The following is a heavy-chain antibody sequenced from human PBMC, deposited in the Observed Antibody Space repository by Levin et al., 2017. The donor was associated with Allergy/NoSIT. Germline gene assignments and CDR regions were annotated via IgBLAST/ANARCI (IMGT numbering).Heavy chain of an antibody. Sequence: SQTLSLPCAVYGGSFSGYYWSWIRQPPGKGLEWIGEINHSGSTNYNPSLKSRVTISVDTSKNQFSLKLSSVTAADTAVYYCARGRGSSWQNYYYYYGMDVWGQGTTVTVSS. D-gene: IGHD6-13*01. CDR2: INHSGST. J-gene: IGHJ6*02. CDR1: GGSFSGYY. V-gene: IGHV4-34*01. CDR3: ARGRGSSWQNYYYYYGMDV.